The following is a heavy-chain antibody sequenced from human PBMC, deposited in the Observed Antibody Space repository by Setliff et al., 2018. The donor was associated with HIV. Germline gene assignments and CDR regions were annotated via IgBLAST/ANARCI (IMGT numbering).Heavy chain of an antibody. CDR2: IYHSGST. D-gene: IGHD3-22*01. V-gene: IGHV4-38-2*01. CDR1: AYSISSGYY. CDR3: ARQWRDQYNSGVSTEYFQH. Sequence: TLSLTCAVSAYSISSGYYWGWIRQPPGKGLEWIGSIYHSGSTYYNPSLMSRVTISVGTSKNQFSLKLRSVTAADTAVYYCARQWRDQYNSGVSTEYFQHWGLGTLVTVSS. J-gene: IGHJ1*01.